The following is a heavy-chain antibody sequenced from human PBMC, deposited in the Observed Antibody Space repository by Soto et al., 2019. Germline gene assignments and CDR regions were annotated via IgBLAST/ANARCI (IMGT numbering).Heavy chain of an antibody. J-gene: IGHJ4*02. D-gene: IGHD6-13*01. V-gene: IGHV3-33*01. CDR3: ARWGIGYVGGNDY. CDR2: IWSDGSKE. CDR1: GFTFYYYG. Sequence: QVLLVESGGGVVQPGRSLRLSCAASGFTFYYYGMHWVRQAPGKGPEWVARIWSDGSKEYYADSVKGRFFISRDNSKNTVDLQMNSLRDEDTALYYCARWGIGYVGGNDYWGQGTLVTVSS.